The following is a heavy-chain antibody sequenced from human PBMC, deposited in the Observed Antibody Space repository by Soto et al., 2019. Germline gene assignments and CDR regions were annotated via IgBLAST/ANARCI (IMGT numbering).Heavy chain of an antibody. CDR3: ATDMLAARPNAFDI. CDR1: GYTLTELS. D-gene: IGHD6-6*01. J-gene: IGHJ3*02. Sequence: ASVKVSCKVSGYTLTELSMHWVRQAPGKGLEWMGGFDPEDGETIYAQKFQGRVTMTEDTSTDTAYMELSSLRSEDTAVYYCATDMLAARPNAFDIWGQGTMVTVSS. V-gene: IGHV1-24*01. CDR2: FDPEDGET.